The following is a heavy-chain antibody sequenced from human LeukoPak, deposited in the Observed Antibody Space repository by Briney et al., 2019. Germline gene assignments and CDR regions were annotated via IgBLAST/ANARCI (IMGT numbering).Heavy chain of an antibody. V-gene: IGHV4-39*07. J-gene: IGHJ4*02. CDR1: GGSISSSSYY. Sequence: SETLSLTCTVSGGSISSSSYYWGWIRQPPGKGLEWIGSIYYSGSTYYNPSLKSRVTISVDTSKNQFSLKLTSVTAADTALYYCARLDTIFGVAKGFDYWGQGTLVTVSS. D-gene: IGHD3-3*01. CDR2: IYYSGST. CDR3: ARLDTIFGVAKGFDY.